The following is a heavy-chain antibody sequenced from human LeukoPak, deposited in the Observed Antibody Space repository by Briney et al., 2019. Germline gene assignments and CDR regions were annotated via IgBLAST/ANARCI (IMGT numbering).Heavy chain of an antibody. CDR3: ARAPPVWGIAAAGTYFDY. D-gene: IGHD6-13*01. CDR1: GGTFSSYA. CDR2: IIPIFGTA. Sequence: SVKVSCKASGGTFSSYAISWVRQAPGQGLEWMGGIIPIFGTANYAQKFPGRVTITADESTSTAYMELSSLRSEDTAVYYCARAPPVWGIAAAGTYFDYWGQGTLVTVSS. J-gene: IGHJ4*02. V-gene: IGHV1-69*01.